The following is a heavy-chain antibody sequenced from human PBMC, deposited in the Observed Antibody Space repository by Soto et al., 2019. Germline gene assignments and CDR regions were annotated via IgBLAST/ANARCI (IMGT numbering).Heavy chain of an antibody. D-gene: IGHD6-6*01. CDR2: IYYSGST. J-gene: IGHJ5*02. Sequence: SETLSLTCTVSGGSISSYYWSWIRQPPGKGLEWIGYIYYSGSTNYNPSLKSRVTISVDTSKNQFSLKLSSVTAADTAVYYCARSEGRYSSSSGLDPWGQGTLVTVSS. CDR3: ARSEGRYSSSSGLDP. CDR1: GGSISSYY. V-gene: IGHV4-59*01.